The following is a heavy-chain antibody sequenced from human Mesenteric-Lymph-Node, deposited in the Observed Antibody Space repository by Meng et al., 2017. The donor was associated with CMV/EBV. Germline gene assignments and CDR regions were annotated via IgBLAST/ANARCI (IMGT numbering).Heavy chain of an antibody. V-gene: IGHV4-61*08. D-gene: IGHD2/OR15-2a*01. J-gene: IGHJ4*02. Sequence: QVQLPGAGPGLGKPSETLSFPCIVSGVSVTSGAYHWSWIRQSPGKGLEWIGYIYGTGITIYNPSLKSRVTILLETSKNQFSLKLNSVTTADTAVYYCAKSRSSTPGIVDDWGQGTLVTVSS. CDR2: IYGTGIT. CDR3: AKSRSSTPGIVDD. CDR1: GVSVTSGAYH.